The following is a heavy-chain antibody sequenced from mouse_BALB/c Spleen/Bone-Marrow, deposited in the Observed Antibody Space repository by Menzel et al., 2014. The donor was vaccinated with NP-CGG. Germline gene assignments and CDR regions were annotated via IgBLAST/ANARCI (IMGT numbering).Heavy chain of an antibody. CDR1: GYAFSSSW. V-gene: IGHV1-82*01. CDR2: IYPGDGDT. CDR3: ARHAYGNSYWYFDV. Sequence: VQLQQSGPELVKPGASVKISCKASGYAFSSSWMNWVKQRPGQGLEWIGRIYPGDGDTNYNGKFKGKATLTADKSSSTAYMQLSCLTSVDSAVYFCARHAYGNSYWYFDVWGAGTTVTVSS. D-gene: IGHD2-1*01. J-gene: IGHJ1*01.